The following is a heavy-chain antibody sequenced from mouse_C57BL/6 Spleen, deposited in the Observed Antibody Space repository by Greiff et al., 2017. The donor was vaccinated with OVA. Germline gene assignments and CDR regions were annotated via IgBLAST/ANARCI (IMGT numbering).Heavy chain of an antibody. CDR2: IDPANGNT. CDR1: GFNIKNTY. V-gene: IGHV14-3*01. CDR3: ARRYYGNYAEEYFDV. J-gene: IGHJ1*03. Sequence: VQLQQSVAELVRPGASVKLSCTASGFNIKNTYMHWVKQRPEQGLEWIGRIDPANGNTKYAPKFQGKATITADTSSNTAYLQLSSLTSEDTAIYYGARRYYGNYAEEYFDVWGTGTTVTVSS. D-gene: IGHD2-1*01.